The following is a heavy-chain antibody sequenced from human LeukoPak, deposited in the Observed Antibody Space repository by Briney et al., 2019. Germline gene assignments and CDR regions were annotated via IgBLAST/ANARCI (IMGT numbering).Heavy chain of an antibody. V-gene: IGHV4-39*01. CDR3: ARTGYSGYGTQVH. D-gene: IGHD5-12*01. Sequence: SETLSLTCTVSGGSISSSSYYWGWIRQPPGKGLEWIGSIHNSGRSSYNPSLKSRLTISVDTSKNQFSLKLSSVTAADTAVYYCARTGYSGYGTQVHWGLGTLVTVSS. CDR2: IHNSGRS. J-gene: IGHJ4*02. CDR1: GGSISSSSYY.